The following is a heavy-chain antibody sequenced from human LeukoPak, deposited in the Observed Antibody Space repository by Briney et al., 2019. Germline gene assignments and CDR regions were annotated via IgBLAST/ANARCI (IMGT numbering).Heavy chain of an antibody. CDR1: GFTFSSYD. V-gene: IGHV3-23*01. Sequence: PGGSLRLSCAASGFTFSSYDMSWVRQAPGKGLERVSGINKSGGGTYYADSVKGRFTMSRDNSKNTLFLQMNSLRAEDTAVYYCAKVTWSSSGSDYWGQGTLVTVSS. CDR2: INKSGGGT. D-gene: IGHD6-19*01. J-gene: IGHJ4*02. CDR3: AKVTWSSSGSDY.